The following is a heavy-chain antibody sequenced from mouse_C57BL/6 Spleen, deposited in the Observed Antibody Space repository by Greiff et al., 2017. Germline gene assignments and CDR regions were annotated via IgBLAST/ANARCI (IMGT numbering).Heavy chain of an antibody. Sequence: EVKVVESGGGLVQSGRSLRLSCATSGFTFSDFYMEWVRQAPGKGLEWIAASRNKANDYTTEYSASVQGRFIVSRDTSQSILYLQMNALRAEDTAMYYCARDAFYYCAFDYWGQGTTLTVSS. D-gene: IGHD2-13*01. V-gene: IGHV7-1*01. CDR1: GFTFSDFY. CDR2: SRNKANDYTT. CDR3: ARDAFYYCAFDY. J-gene: IGHJ2*01.